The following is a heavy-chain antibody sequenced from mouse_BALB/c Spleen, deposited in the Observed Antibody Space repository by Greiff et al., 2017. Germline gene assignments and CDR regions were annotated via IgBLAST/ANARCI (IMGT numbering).Heavy chain of an antibody. V-gene: IGHV1-63*02. CDR2: IYPGGGYT. Sequence: VQLQQSGAELVRPGTSVKISCKASGYTFTNYWLGWVKQRPGHGLEWIGDIYPGGGYTNYNEKFKGKATLTADTSSSTAYMQLSSLTSEDSAVYFCAKIYYGNYWYFDVWGAGTTVTVSS. D-gene: IGHD2-1*01. CDR3: AKIYYGNYWYFDV. J-gene: IGHJ1*01. CDR1: GYTFTNYW.